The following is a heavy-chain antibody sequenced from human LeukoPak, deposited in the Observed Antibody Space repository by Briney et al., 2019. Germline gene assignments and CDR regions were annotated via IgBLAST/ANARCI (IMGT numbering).Heavy chain of an antibody. J-gene: IGHJ3*02. V-gene: IGHV1-46*01. CDR1: GYTFTSYY. CDR3: ARATYYDSSGSSNNDAFDI. D-gene: IGHD3-22*01. CDR2: INPSGGST. Sequence: GASVKVSCKASGYTFTSYYMHWVRQAPGQGLEWMGIINPSGGSTSYAQKFQGRVTMTRDTSTSTVYMELSSLRSEDTAVYYCARATYYDSSGSSNNDAFDIWGQGTMVTVSS.